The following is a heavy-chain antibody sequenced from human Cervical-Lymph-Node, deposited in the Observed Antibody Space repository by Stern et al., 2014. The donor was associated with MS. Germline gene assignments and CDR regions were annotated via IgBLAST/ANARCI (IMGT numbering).Heavy chain of an antibody. CDR3: ARGYTTSSGRPDY. Sequence: VQLVESGPGLVKPSETLSLTCTVSGGSTSSYYWSWIRQPPGKGLEWIGYIPSSGGTKYNPSLTRRLTILPDASNNHTPLNLRSVTAADTAVYYCARGYTTSSGRPDYWGQGTLVTVSS. D-gene: IGHD6-6*01. J-gene: IGHJ4*02. CDR1: GGSTSSYY. CDR2: IPSSGGT. V-gene: IGHV4-59*08.